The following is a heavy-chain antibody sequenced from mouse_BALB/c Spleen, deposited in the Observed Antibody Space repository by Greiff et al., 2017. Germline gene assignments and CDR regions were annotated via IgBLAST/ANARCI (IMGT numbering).Heavy chain of an antibody. D-gene: IGHD4-1*01. CDR1: GYTFTSYT. CDR2: INPSSGYT. J-gene: IGHJ2*01. CDR3: ARNWVNFDY. Sequence: VQLQQSGAELARPGASVKMSCKASGYTFTSYTMHWVKQSPGKGLEWIGYINPSSGYTNYNQKFKDKATLTADKSSSTAYMQLSSLTSEDSAVYSSARNWVNFDYWGQGTTLTVSS. V-gene: IGHV1-4*01.